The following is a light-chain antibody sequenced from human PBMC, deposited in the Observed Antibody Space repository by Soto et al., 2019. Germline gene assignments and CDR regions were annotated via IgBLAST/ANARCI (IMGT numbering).Light chain of an antibody. CDR3: ASWDDSLSGVV. CDR2: RAN. J-gene: IGLJ2*01. Sequence: QSVLTQPPSASGTPGQRVTISCSGSNSNVGSYYVYWYQQLPGTAPKLLIYRANQRPSGVPDRFSGSKYGTSASLAISGLRSEDEADYYCASWDDSLSGVVFGGGTKVTVL. V-gene: IGLV1-47*01. CDR1: NSNVGSYY.